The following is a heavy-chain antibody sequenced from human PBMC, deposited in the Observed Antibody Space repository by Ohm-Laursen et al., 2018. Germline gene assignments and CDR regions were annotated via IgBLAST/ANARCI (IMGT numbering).Heavy chain of an antibody. CDR1: GFIVSSND. Sequence: SLRLSCAASGFIVSSNDMSWVRQAPGKGLEWVSVIYSGGSTYLADSVTGRFTISRDNTKNSLYLQMNSLRAEDTAVYYCAREAAWGKVDYLGQGVPVTVSS. V-gene: IGHV3-66*01. CDR3: AREAAWGKVDY. CDR2: IYSGGST. J-gene: IGHJ4*02. D-gene: IGHD3-16*01.